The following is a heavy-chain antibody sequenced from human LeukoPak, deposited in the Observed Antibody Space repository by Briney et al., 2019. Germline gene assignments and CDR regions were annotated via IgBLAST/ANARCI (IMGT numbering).Heavy chain of an antibody. CDR3: ARGGIYYYGSGSYYNIGDY. Sequence: HSGGSLRLSCAASGFTFSSYDMHWVRQATGKGLEWVSAIDTAGDTYYPGSVKGRFTISRENAKNSLYLQMNSLRAGDTAVYYCARGGIYYYGSGSYYNIGDYWGQGTLVTVSS. D-gene: IGHD3-10*01. J-gene: IGHJ4*02. CDR2: IDTAGDT. V-gene: IGHV3-13*01. CDR1: GFTFSSYD.